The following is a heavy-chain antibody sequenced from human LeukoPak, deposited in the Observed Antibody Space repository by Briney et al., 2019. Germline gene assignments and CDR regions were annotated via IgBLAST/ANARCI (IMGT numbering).Heavy chain of an antibody. V-gene: IGHV4-59*08. J-gene: IGHJ4*02. D-gene: IGHD3-3*01. CDR3: ARSLEWLLHFDY. CDR1: GGSISSYY. CDR2: IYYSGST. Sequence: SETLSLTCTVSGGSISSYYWSWIRQPPGKGLEWIGYIYYSGSTNYNPSLKSRVTISVDTSKNQFSLKLGSVTAADTAVYYCARSLEWLLHFDYWGQGTLVTVSS.